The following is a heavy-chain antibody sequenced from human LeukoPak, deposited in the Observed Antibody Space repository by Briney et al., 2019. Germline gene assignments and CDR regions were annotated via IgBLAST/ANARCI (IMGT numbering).Heavy chain of an antibody. CDR2: ISISSSYI. J-gene: IGHJ4*02. D-gene: IGHD6-19*01. Sequence: GGSLRLSCAASGFTFSSNSMNWVRQAPGKGLEWISYISISSSYIYYADSVKGRFTISRDNAKNSLYLQMNSLRAEDTAVYYCARGAGRGGSYYFDYWGQGTLVTVSS. CDR3: ARGAGRGGSYYFDY. CDR1: GFTFSSNS. V-gene: IGHV3-21*05.